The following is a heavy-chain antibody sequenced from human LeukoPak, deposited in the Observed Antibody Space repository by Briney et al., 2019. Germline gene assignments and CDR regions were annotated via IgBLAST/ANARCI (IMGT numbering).Heavy chain of an antibody. J-gene: IGHJ6*02. CDR1: GFTFSSYG. V-gene: IGHV3-30*18. CDR3: AKVALWSRGPLGGMDV. D-gene: IGHD3-10*01. Sequence: GGSLRLSCAASGFTFSSYGMNWVRQAPGKGLEWVAVISYDGSNKYYADSVKGRFTISRDNSKNTLYLQMNSLRAEDTAVYYCAKVALWSRGPLGGMDVWGQGTTVTVSS. CDR2: ISYDGSNK.